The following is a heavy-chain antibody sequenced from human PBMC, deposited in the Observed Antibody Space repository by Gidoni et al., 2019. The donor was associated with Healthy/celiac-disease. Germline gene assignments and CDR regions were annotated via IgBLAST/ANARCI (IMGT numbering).Heavy chain of an antibody. J-gene: IGHJ4*02. D-gene: IGHD2-15*01. CDR3: ARGAEALKWRNFDY. V-gene: IGHV1-69*01. CDR1: GGTFSSYA. Sequence: QVQLVQSGAEVKKPGSSVKVSCKASGGTFSSYAISWVRQAPGQGLEWMGGIIPIFGTANYAQKFQGRVTITADESTSTAYMELSSLRSEDTAVYYCARGAEALKWRNFDYWGQGTLVTVSS. CDR2: IIPIFGTA.